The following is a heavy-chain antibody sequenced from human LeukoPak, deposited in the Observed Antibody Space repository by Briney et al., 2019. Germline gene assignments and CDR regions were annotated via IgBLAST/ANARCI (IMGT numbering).Heavy chain of an antibody. V-gene: IGHV1-69*04. CDR1: GGTFSSYA. CDR2: IIPILGIA. J-gene: IGHJ6*02. CDR3: AKSRGVYSSSWSPYYYYYGMDV. D-gene: IGHD6-13*01. Sequence: ASVKVSCKASGGTFSSYAISWVRQAPGQGLEWMGRIIPILGIANYAQKFQGRVTITADNSTSTAYMELSSLRSEDTAVYYCAKSRGVYSSSWSPYYYYYGMDVWGQGTTVTVSS.